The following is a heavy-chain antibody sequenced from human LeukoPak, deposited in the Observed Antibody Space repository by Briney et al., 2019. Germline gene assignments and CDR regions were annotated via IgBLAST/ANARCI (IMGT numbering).Heavy chain of an antibody. J-gene: IGHJ6*03. CDR1: GFTLSSSS. CDR3: ARDPYSGNYGAYYYYYMDV. D-gene: IGHD1-26*01. Sequence: GGSLRLSCAASGFTLSSSSMNWVRQAPGKGLEWVSSISSSSSYIYYADSVKGRFTISRDNAKNSLYLQMDSLRVEDTAEYYCARDPYSGNYGAYYYYYMDVWGKGTTVTVSS. V-gene: IGHV3-21*06. CDR2: ISSSSSYI.